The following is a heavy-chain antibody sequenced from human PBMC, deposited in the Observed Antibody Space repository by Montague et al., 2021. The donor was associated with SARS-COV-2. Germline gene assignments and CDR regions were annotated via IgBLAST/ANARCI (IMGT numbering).Heavy chain of an antibody. CDR1: GGSLSGYY. V-gene: IGHV4-34*09. Sequence: TLSLTCAVYGGSLSGYYWNWIRQHPGKGLEWIGYIHHSGSTYYTPSLQSRVAISVDTSKNEFSLKMTAVTAADTAVYYCARDGDEGYFFEYWGKGLLVTVSS. CDR2: IHHSGST. D-gene: IGHD2/OR15-2a*01. J-gene: IGHJ4*02. CDR3: ARDGDEGYFFEY.